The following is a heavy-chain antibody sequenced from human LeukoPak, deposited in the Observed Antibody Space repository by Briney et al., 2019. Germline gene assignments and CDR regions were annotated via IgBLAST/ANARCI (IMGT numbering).Heavy chain of an antibody. CDR2: ISYDESNK. Sequence: PGRSLRLSCAASGFTFSSYGMHWVRQAPGKGLEWVAVISYDESNKYYADSVKGRFTISRGNSKNTLYLQMNSLRAEDTAVYYCAKDAQDIVVVPAAIHYYYYYGMDVWGQGTTVTVSS. CDR1: GFTFSSYG. V-gene: IGHV3-30*18. D-gene: IGHD2-2*01. CDR3: AKDAQDIVVVPAAIHYYYYYGMDV. J-gene: IGHJ6*02.